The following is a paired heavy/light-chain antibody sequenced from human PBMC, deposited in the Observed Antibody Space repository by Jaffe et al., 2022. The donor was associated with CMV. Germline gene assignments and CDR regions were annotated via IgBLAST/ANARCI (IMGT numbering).Heavy chain of an antibody. Sequence: EVLLVESGGGLVQPGGSLRLSCAASGFTFTSYWMHWVRQAPGGGLVWVSRINGNGRTTNYADFVRGRFTISRDNAKNTVYLQMNSLRVEDTAVYYCARGDPHYWGLGYWGQGTLVPVSS. CDR3: ARGDPHYWGLGY. D-gene: IGHD2-8*02. V-gene: IGHV3-74*01. CDR1: GFTFTSYW. J-gene: IGHJ4*02. CDR2: INGNGRTT.
Light chain of an antibody. CDR3: QEYGNSNSVT. CDR1: QTVSNTY. Sequence: EIVLTQSPGTLSLSPGERATLSCRASQTVSNTYLGWYQQKPGQAPRLLIHTTSTRATGTPDRFSGSGSGTDFTLTISRLEPEDFAVYYCQEYGNSNSVTFGQGTRLEIK. V-gene: IGKV3-20*01. J-gene: IGKJ5*01. CDR2: TTS.